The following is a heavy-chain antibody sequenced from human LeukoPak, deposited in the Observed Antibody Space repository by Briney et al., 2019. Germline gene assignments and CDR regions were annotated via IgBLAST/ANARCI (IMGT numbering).Heavy chain of an antibody. CDR3: ARAHSSSWYFDY. J-gene: IGHJ4*02. V-gene: IGHV4-59*01. CDR2: IYYSGSA. CDR1: GGSISYYY. Sequence: SETLSLTCTVSGGSISYYYWSWIRQPPGKGLEWIGSIYYSGSATYNPSLMSRVTISVDTSKNQFSLNLSSVTTADTAKYYCARAHSSSWYFDYWGQGTLVTVSS. D-gene: IGHD6-13*01.